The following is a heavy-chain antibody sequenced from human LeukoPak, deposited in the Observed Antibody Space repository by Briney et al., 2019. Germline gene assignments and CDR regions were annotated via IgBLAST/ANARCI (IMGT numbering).Heavy chain of an antibody. CDR3: ARSSSSSPYYFDY. Sequence: PSETLSLTCTVSGYSISSSYYWGWIRQPPGKGLEWIGSIYYSGSTYYNPSLKSRVTISVDTSKNQFSLKLSSVTAADTAVYYCARSSSSSPYYFDYWGQGTLVTVSS. CDR2: IYYSGST. V-gene: IGHV4-38-2*02. D-gene: IGHD6-6*01. CDR1: GYSISSSYY. J-gene: IGHJ4*02.